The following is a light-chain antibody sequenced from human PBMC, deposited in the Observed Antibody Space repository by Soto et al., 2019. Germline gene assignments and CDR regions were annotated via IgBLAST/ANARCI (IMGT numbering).Light chain of an antibody. CDR1: SSDIGGYQF. J-gene: IGLJ2*01. CDR2: DVN. CDR3: SSYAGSYTLI. Sequence: QSALTQPPSASGSPGQSVTISCTGTSSDIGGYQFVSWYQQHPGKAPKLMIYDVNKRPSGVPDRFSGSKSGNTASLTVSGLQAEDEADYYCSSYAGSYTLIFGGGTKVTVL. V-gene: IGLV2-8*01.